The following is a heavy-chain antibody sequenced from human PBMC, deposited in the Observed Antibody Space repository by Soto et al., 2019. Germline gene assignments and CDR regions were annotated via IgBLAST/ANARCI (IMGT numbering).Heavy chain of an antibody. CDR3: ARDQYYYETSGYYHIDY. V-gene: IGHV1-18*04. CDR2: ISAYNGNT. Sequence: ASVKVSCKASGYTFTSYGISWVRQAPGQGLEWMGWISAYNGNTNYAQKIQGRVTMTTDTSTSTAYMELRSLTSDDTAVYYCARDQYYYETSGYYHIDYWGQGTLVTVSS. J-gene: IGHJ4*02. CDR1: GYTFTSYG. D-gene: IGHD3-22*01.